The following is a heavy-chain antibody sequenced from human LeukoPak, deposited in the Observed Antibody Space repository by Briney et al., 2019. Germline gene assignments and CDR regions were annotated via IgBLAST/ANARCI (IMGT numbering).Heavy chain of an antibody. D-gene: IGHD1-1*01. Sequence: KPSETLSLTCTVSGGSISSYYWSWIRQPPGKGLEWIGYIYYSGSTNYNPSLKSRVTISVDTSKNQFSLKLSSVTAADTAVYYCARVQRRRYNWNDAGDYWGQGTLVTVSS. CDR3: ARVQRRRYNWNDAGDY. V-gene: IGHV4-59*12. J-gene: IGHJ4*02. CDR1: GGSISSYY. CDR2: IYYSGST.